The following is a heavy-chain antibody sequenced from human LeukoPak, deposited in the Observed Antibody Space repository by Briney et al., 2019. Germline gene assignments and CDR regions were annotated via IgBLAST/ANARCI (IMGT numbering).Heavy chain of an antibody. CDR3: ASSSPVVVIAIQLGEPHDAFDI. D-gene: IGHD2-21*01. CDR2: IIPIFGTA. CDR1: GGTFSSYA. V-gene: IGHV1-69*05. Sequence: VASVKVSCKASGGTFSSYAISWVRQAPGQGLEWMGGIIPIFGTANYAQKFQGRVTITTDESTSTAYMELSSLRSEDTAVYYCASSSPVVVIAIQLGEPHDAFDIWGQGTMVTVSS. J-gene: IGHJ3*02.